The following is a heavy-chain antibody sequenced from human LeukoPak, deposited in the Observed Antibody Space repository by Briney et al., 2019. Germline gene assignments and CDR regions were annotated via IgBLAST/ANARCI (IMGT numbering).Heavy chain of an antibody. V-gene: IGHV4-34*01. Sequence: SETLSLTCAVYGGSFSGYYWSWIRQPPGKGLEWIGEINHSGSTNYNPSLKSRVTISVDTSKNQFSLKLSSVTAADTAVYYCARGSQAHDYGDYRLGYWGQGTLVTVSS. CDR2: INHSGST. D-gene: IGHD4-17*01. J-gene: IGHJ4*02. CDR1: GGSFSGYY. CDR3: ARGSQAHDYGDYRLGY.